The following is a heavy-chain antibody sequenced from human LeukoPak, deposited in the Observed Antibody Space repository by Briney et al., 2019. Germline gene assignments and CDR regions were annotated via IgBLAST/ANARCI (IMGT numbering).Heavy chain of an antibody. D-gene: IGHD3-22*01. CDR2: IYYSGST. CDR3: ARHYYDSSGYYYYYYMDV. CDR1: GGSISSGDYY. Sequence: SGTLSLTCTVPGGSISSGDYYWSWIRQPPGKGLEWIGYIYYSGSTYYNPSLKSRVTISVDTSKNQFSLKLSSVTAADTAVYYCARHYYDSSGYYYYYYMDVWGKGTTVTVSS. V-gene: IGHV4-30-4*08. J-gene: IGHJ6*03.